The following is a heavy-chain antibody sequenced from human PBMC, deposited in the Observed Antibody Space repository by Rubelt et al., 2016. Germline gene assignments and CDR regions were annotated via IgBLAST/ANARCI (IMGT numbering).Heavy chain of an antibody. Sequence: QVQLQESGPGLVKPSETLSLTCTVSGYSISSGYHWAWIRQPPGRGLEWIGSIYYIGSTYYNPSLKSRVTISVDTSKNQFSLKLSSGSAADTAVYYWARARLAEDSGASPDSWGQGTLVTVSS. CDR3: ARARLAEDSGASPDS. V-gene: IGHV4-38-2*02. J-gene: IGHJ4*02. D-gene: IGHD5-12*01. CDR2: IYYIGST. CDR1: GYSISSGYH.